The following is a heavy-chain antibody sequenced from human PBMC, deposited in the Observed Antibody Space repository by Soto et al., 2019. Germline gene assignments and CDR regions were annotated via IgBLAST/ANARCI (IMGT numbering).Heavy chain of an antibody. CDR3: ARDYAGSYSQFDI. CDR1: GFTFSDYY. D-gene: IGHD1-26*01. V-gene: IGHV3-11*05. J-gene: IGHJ3*02. Sequence: GGSLRLSCAASGFTFSDYYMSWIRQAPGKGLEWVSYISSSSSYTNYADSVKGRFTISRDNAKNSLNLQMNSLRAEDTAVYYCARDYAGSYSQFDIWGQGTMVTVSS. CDR2: ISSSSSYT.